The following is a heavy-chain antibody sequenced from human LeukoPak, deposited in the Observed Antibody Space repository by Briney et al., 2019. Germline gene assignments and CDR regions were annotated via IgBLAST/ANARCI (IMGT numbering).Heavy chain of an antibody. V-gene: IGHV1-2*02. J-gene: IGHJ5*02. CDR1: GYSFTDYH. Sequence: ASVKVSCKASGYSFTDYHMHCGRQAPGQRREGRGWINTKTGGTNYAQTFQGRVTLTRDTSISTVYMEMSSLRSDDTAVYYCARDRPGYSSYFDPWGQGTLVTVSS. CDR3: ARDRPGYSSYFDP. CDR2: INTKTGGT. D-gene: IGHD6-19*01.